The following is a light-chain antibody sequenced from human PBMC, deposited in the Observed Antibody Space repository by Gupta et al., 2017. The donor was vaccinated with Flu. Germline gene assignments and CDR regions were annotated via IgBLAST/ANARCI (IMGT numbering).Light chain of an antibody. Sequence: TLSLSPGERATLACVASHSVTSNYLAWYQQKPGLAPRLLVFDASSRATGIPDRFSGSGSGTDFTRTISGREPEDSAVYYCQQYGGSPQYTFGQGTKLEIK. CDR3: QQYGGSPQYT. J-gene: IGKJ2*01. CDR2: DAS. V-gene: IGKV3D-20*01. CDR1: HSVTSNY.